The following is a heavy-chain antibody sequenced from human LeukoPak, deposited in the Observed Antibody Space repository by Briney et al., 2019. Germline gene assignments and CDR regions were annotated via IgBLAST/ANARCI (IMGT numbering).Heavy chain of an antibody. J-gene: IGHJ6*03. CDR2: IYHSGST. CDR3: ARDSSSWYRYYYMDV. V-gene: IGHV4-4*02. Sequence: SSETLSLTCAVSGGSISSSNWWSWVRQPPGKGLEWIGEIYHSGSTNYNPSLKSRVTISVDKSKNQFSPKLSSVTAADTAVYYCARDSSSWYRYYYMDVWGKGTTVTVSS. D-gene: IGHD6-13*01. CDR1: GGSISSSNW.